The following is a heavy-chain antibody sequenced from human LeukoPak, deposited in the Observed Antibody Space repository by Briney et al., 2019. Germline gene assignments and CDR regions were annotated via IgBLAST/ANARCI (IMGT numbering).Heavy chain of an antibody. V-gene: IGHV1-69*13. CDR2: IIPIFGTA. CDR1: GYTFTGYY. CDR3: AREISIAAAGRGWFDP. Sequence: SVKVSCKASGYTFTGYYMHWVRQAPGQGLEWMGGIIPIFGTANYAQKSQGRVTITADESTSTAYMELSSLRSEDTAVYYCAREISIAAAGRGWFDPWGQGTLVTVSS. J-gene: IGHJ5*02. D-gene: IGHD6-13*01.